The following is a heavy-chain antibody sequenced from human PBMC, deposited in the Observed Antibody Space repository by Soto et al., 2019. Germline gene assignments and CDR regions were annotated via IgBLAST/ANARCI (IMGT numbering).Heavy chain of an antibody. V-gene: IGHV2-70*01. CDR1: GFSLSTSGMC. Sequence: VSGPTLVNPTQTLTLTCTFSGFSLSTSGMCVSWIRQPPGKALEWLALIDWDDDKYYSTSLKTRLTISKDTSKNQVVLTMTNMDTVDTATYYCARRYYGSNSHGMDVWGQGTTVTVSS. J-gene: IGHJ6*02. D-gene: IGHD4-17*01. CDR3: ARRYYGSNSHGMDV. CDR2: IDWDDDK.